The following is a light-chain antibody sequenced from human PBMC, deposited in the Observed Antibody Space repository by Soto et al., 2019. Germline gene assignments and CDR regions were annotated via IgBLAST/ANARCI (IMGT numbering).Light chain of an antibody. V-gene: IGKV3-20*01. CDR2: LAS. J-gene: IGKJ1*01. CDR3: QQYGSSPWT. CDR1: QSITNNY. Sequence: EIVLTQSPGTLSLSPGERATLSCRASQSITNNYLAWYQQKPGQAPRLLIYLASNRAAGIPDRFSGSGSGADVTLTINRLEPEDLAVYHCQQYGSSPWTFGQGTKVDIK.